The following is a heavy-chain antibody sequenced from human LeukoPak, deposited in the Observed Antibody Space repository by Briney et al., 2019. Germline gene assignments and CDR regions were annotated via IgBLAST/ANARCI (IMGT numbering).Heavy chain of an antibody. CDR2: IYYSGGT. CDR1: GYSISGSSYY. J-gene: IGHJ4*02. Sequence: SETLSLTCSVSGYSISGSSYYWGWIRQPPGKGLEWLGTIYYSGGTYYNPSLKSRVTISVDTSKNQFSLKVTSVTAADTAVYYCASNLFLEWLLSPGGDDYWGQGILVTVSS. D-gene: IGHD3-3*01. V-gene: IGHV4-39*01. CDR3: ASNLFLEWLLSPGGDDY.